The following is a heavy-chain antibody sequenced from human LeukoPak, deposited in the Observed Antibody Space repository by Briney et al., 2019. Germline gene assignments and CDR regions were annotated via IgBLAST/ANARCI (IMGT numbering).Heavy chain of an antibody. CDR3: ARPRYDILTGYSFYYGMDV. CDR1: GFTVSSNY. D-gene: IGHD3-9*01. V-gene: IGHV3-66*04. CDR2: IYSGGST. Sequence: GGSRRLSCAASGFTVSSNYMSWVRQAPGKGLEWVSVIYSGGSTYYADSVKGRFTISRDNSKNTLYLQMNSLRAEDTAVYYCARPRYDILTGYSFYYGMDVWGQGTTVTVSS. J-gene: IGHJ6*02.